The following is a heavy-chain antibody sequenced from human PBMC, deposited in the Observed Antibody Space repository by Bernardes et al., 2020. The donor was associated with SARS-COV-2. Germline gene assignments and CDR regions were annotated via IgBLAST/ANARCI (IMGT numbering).Heavy chain of an antibody. D-gene: IGHD2-21*01. CDR3: ARDYVVGDSLWYFDL. V-gene: IGHV3-23*01. CDR1: GFTFSRHA. Sequence: GGSLRLSCVDSGFTFSRHAMSWVRLAPGRGLEWVAGITGDSKKIFYADSVKGRFTISKDFSRNNAYLQMSSLTAEDTAVYYCARDYVVGDSLWYFDLWGRGTLVTVSS. CDR2: ITGDSKKI. J-gene: IGHJ2*01.